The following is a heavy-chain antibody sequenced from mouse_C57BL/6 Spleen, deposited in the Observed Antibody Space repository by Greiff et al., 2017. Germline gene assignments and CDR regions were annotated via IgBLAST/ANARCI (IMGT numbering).Heavy chain of an antibody. CDR1: GYTFTDYY. CDR2: INPNNGGT. J-gene: IGHJ4*01. CDR3: ARAPTVEGPYAMDY. Sequence: EVQLQQSGPELVKPGASVKISCKASGYTFTDYYMNWVKQSHGKSLEWIGDINPNNGGTSYNQKFKGKATLTVDKSSSTAYMELRSLTSEDSAVYYCARAPTVEGPYAMDYWGQGTSVTVSS. V-gene: IGHV1-26*01. D-gene: IGHD1-1*01.